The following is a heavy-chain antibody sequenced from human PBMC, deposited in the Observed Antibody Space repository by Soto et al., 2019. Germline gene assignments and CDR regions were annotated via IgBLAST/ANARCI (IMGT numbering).Heavy chain of an antibody. CDR1: GGSISSYY. CDR3: ARDVRYCSSTSYSNWFDP. D-gene: IGHD2-2*01. Sequence: SETLSLTCTVSGGSISSYYWSWIRQPPGKGLEWIGYIYYSGSTNYNPSLKSRVTISVDTSKNQFSLKLSSVTAADTAVYYCARDVRYCSSTSYSNWFDPWGQGTLVTVS. CDR2: IYYSGST. V-gene: IGHV4-59*12. J-gene: IGHJ5*02.